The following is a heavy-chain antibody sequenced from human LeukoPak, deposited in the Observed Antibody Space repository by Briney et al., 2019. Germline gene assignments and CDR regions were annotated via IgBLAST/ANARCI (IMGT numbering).Heavy chain of an antibody. CDR2: IKSKTDGGTT. V-gene: IGHV3-15*01. J-gene: IGHJ4*02. Sequence: GGSLRLSCAASGFTYSNAWMSWVRQAPGKGLEWVGRIKSKTDGGTTDYAAPVKGRFTISRDDSKNTLYLQMNSLKTEDTAVYYCTTDLTVLLWFGESPPGDYWGQGTLVTVSS. CDR3: TTDLTVLLWFGESPPGDY. CDR1: GFTYSNAW. D-gene: IGHD3-10*01.